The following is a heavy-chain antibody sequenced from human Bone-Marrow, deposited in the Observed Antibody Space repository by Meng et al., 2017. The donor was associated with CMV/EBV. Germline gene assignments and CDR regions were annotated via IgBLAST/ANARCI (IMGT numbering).Heavy chain of an antibody. CDR2: MNPNSGTA. J-gene: IGHJ5*02. CDR1: GYTFTSYD. V-gene: IGHV1-8*01. CDR3: ARGPDILVAVAAPGWLDP. D-gene: IGHD2-15*01. Sequence: ASVKVSCKASGYTFTSYDINWVRQAPGRGLEWMGWMNPNSGTAGYAQKFRGRVSMTRDTSMSTAYMELTSLRSQDTAIYYCARGPDILVAVAAPGWLDPWGEATLATSSS.